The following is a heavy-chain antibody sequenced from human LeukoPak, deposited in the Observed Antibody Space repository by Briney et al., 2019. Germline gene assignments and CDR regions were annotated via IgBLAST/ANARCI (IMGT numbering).Heavy chain of an antibody. CDR2: IHYSGNT. J-gene: IGHJ5*02. V-gene: IGHV4-39*01. CDR3: AGHEAIHDLFDP. CDR1: GGSISSSSYY. Sequence: SETLSLTCAVSGGSISSSSYYWGWIRQPPGKALEWIGSIHYSGNTHDNPALKSRATISVDTSNNQLSLKLSSVTAADTALYYCAGHEAIHDLFDPWGQGTLVTVSS. D-gene: IGHD1-1*01.